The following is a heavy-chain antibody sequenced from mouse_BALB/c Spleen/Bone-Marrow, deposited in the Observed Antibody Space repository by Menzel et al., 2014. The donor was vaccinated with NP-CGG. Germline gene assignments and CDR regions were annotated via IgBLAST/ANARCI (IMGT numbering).Heavy chain of an antibody. CDR3: ARSMDY. J-gene: IGHJ4*01. Sequence: QVHLQQPGSALIKPAAPVKISCMATGYTFSSYWIEWVKQRPGHGLEWIGEILPGSGGTNYNEKFKGKATFTADTSSNTAYMQLNSLTSEDSAVYYCARSMDYWSQGTSSTVSS. V-gene: IGHV1-9*01. CDR2: ILPGSGGT. CDR1: GYTFSSYW.